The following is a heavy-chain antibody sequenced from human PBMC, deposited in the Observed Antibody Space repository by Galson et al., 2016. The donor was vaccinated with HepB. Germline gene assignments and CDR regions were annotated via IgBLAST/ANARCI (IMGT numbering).Heavy chain of an antibody. Sequence: SETLSLTCTVSGGAINSNYLGWFRQPLGKELEWIGYIHHGGSTIYNPSLGSRITTSVDTSKNQFSLNLNSATAADTAAYYCTTGGGWLTDHWGQGTLITVSS. CDR1: GGAINSNY. J-gene: IGHJ5*02. CDR2: IHHGGST. V-gene: IGHV4-59*01. CDR3: TTGGGWLTDH. D-gene: IGHD6-19*01.